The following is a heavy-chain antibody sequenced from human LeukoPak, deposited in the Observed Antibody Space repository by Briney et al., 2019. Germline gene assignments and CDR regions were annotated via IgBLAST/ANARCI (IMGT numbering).Heavy chain of an antibody. CDR2: IYYSGST. D-gene: IGHD4-17*01. J-gene: IGHJ3*02. V-gene: IGHV4-59*08. Sequence: SETLSLTCTVSGGSISSYYWSWIRQPPGKGVEWIGYIYYSGSTNYNPSLKSRVTISVDTSKNQFSLKLSSVTAADTAVYYCARLPMTTVTTSAFDIWGQGTMVTVSS. CDR3: ARLPMTTVTTSAFDI. CDR1: GGSISSYY.